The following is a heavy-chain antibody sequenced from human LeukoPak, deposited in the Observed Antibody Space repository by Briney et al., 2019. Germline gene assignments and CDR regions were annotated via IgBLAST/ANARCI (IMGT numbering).Heavy chain of an antibody. CDR3: ASFRLYSSSSWPP. Sequence: GGSLRLSCAASGFTFSSYSMNWVRQAPGKGLEWVSSISSSSSYIYYADSAKGRFTISRDNAKNSLYLQMNSLRAEDTAVYYCASFRLYSSSSWPPWGQGTLVTVSS. J-gene: IGHJ5*02. V-gene: IGHV3-21*01. CDR2: ISSSSSYI. CDR1: GFTFSSYS. D-gene: IGHD6-6*01.